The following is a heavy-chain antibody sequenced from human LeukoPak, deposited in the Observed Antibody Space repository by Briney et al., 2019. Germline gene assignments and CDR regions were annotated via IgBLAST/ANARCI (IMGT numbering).Heavy chain of an antibody. V-gene: IGHV3-9*01. Sequence: PGGSLRLSCAASGFTFDDYAMDWVRQAPGKGLEWVSGISWNSGSIGYADSVKGRFTISRDNAKNSLYLQMNSLRAEDTALYYCATTTYYYDSSGYYLGYYFDYWGQGTLVTVSS. CDR2: ISWNSGSI. CDR3: ATTTYYYDSSGYYLGYYFDY. CDR1: GFTFDDYA. D-gene: IGHD3-22*01. J-gene: IGHJ4*02.